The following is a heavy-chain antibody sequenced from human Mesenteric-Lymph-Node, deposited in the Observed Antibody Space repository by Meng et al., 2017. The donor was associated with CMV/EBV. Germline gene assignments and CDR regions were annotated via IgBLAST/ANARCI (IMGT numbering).Heavy chain of an antibody. D-gene: IGHD6-19*01. CDR1: GFTFSDYY. J-gene: IGHJ1*01. CDR3: ARSSSGWYEVYFQH. V-gene: IGHV3-11*04. Sequence: GESLKISCAASGFTFSDYYMSWIRQAPGKGLEWVSYISSSGSTIYYADSVKGRFTISRDNAKNSLYLQMNSLRAEDTAVYYCARSSSGWYEVYFQHWGQGTLVTVSS. CDR2: ISSSGSTI.